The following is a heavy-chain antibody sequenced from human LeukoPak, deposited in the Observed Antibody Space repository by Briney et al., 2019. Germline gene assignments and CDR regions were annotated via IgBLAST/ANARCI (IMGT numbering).Heavy chain of an antibody. CDR1: VFTFSSYG. CDR3: AKDLELWLVQGDAFDI. Sequence: GGSLRLSCAASVFTFSSYGMHWVRQAPGKGLERGAFIRYDGSNKYYADSVKGRFTISRDNSKNKLYLEKNSLRAEDTAVYYCAKDLELWLVQGDAFDIWGQGTMVTVSS. CDR2: IRYDGSNK. D-gene: IGHD6-19*01. V-gene: IGHV3-30*02. J-gene: IGHJ3*02.